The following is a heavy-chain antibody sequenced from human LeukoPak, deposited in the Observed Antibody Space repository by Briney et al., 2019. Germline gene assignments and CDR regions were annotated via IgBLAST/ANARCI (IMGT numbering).Heavy chain of an antibody. CDR2: VYHSGST. V-gene: IGHV4-59*01. J-gene: IGHJ6*03. CDR1: GGPLSSYY. D-gene: IGHD6-13*01. CDR3: ARTIMQLEDRDYYYYMDV. Sequence: SETLSLTCSVSGGPLSSYYWSWVRQAPGKGLEWIGYVYHSGSTRYNPSLESRVSISLDTPKNQFSLKLNSVTAADTAVYYCARTIMQLEDRDYYYYMDVWGRGATVAVSS.